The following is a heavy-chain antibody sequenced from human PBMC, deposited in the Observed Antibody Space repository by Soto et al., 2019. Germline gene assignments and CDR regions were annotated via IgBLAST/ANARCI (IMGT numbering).Heavy chain of an antibody. CDR1: GGSISSYY. D-gene: IGHD6-19*01. J-gene: IGHJ4*01. V-gene: IGHV4-59*01. CDR3: ARLGSVAELCVFDY. Sequence: PSETLSLTCTVSGGSISSYYWSWIRQPPGKGLEWIGYIYYSGSTNYNPSLKSRVTISVDTSENQFSLKLSSVTAADTAVYYCARLGSVAELCVFDYWGRGTLVTVSA. CDR2: IYYSGST.